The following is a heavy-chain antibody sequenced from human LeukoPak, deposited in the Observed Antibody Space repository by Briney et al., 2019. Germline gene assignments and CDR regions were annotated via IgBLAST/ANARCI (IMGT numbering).Heavy chain of an antibody. V-gene: IGHV4-59*01. J-gene: IGHJ4*02. Sequence: PSETLSLTCTVSGGSISSYYWSWIRQPPGKGLEWIGYIYYSGSTNYNPSLKSRVTISVDTSKNQFSLKLSSVTAADTAVYYCARSGYCSSTSCPGYYFDYWGQGTLVTVSS. D-gene: IGHD2-2*01. CDR3: ARSGYCSSTSCPGYYFDY. CDR1: GGSISSYY. CDR2: IYYSGST.